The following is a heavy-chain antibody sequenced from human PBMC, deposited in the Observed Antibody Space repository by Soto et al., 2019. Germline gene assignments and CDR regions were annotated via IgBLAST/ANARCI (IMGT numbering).Heavy chain of an antibody. CDR2: ISAYNGNT. D-gene: IGHD3-10*01. CDR3: AKKSVSGTSAMDV. V-gene: IGHV1-18*04. Sequence: QVQLVQSGAEVKKPGASVRVSCKASGYTFTSYGISWVRQAPGQGLEWMGWISAYNGNTNLPEKFQGRVTMSINTSTTTGHMELRSLRSDDTAVYYCAKKSVSGTSAMDVWGQGTKVTV. CDR1: GYTFTSYG. J-gene: IGHJ6*02.